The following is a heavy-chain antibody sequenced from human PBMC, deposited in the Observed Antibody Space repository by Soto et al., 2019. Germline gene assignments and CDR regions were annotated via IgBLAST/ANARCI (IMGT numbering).Heavy chain of an antibody. J-gene: IGHJ4*02. CDR2: INDYGTTI. CDR3: ARGGLEPFDY. V-gene: IGHV3-74*01. CDR1: GFNFGSYW. D-gene: IGHD1-1*01. Sequence: EVQLVESGGGLVQPGGSLRLSCAASGFNFGSYWMHWVRQAPGKGLVGVSRINDYGTTINYAESVECRFTISRDDAKSEVYLQMNNLRAEDTAVYYCARGGLEPFDYWGQGALVTVSS.